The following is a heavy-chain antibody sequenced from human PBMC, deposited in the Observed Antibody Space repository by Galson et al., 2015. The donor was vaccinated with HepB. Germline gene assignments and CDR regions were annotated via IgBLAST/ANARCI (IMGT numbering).Heavy chain of an antibody. J-gene: IGHJ6*03. CDR2: IIPILGIA. CDR1: GGTFSSYA. V-gene: IGHV1-69*10. CDR3: ARGPLRSVDYYYYMDV. Sequence: SVKVSCKASGGTFSSYAISWVRQAPGQGLEWMGGIIPILGIANYAQKFQGRVTITADKSTSTAYMELSSLRSEDTAVYYCARGPLRSVDYYYYMDVWGKGTTVTVSS. D-gene: IGHD5-12*01.